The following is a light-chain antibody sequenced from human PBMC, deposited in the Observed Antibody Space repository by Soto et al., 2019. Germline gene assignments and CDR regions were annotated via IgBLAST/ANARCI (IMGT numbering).Light chain of an antibody. CDR1: SSNIGADYD. CDR3: QSYDSRLSGFYV. Sequence: QSVLTKPPSVSGAPGQRVTISCTGSSSNIGADYDVHWYQQLPGTAPKLLISRNSNRPSGVPDRFSGSKSGTSASLAITGLQAEDEADYYCQSYDSRLSGFYVFGSGTKLTVL. J-gene: IGLJ1*01. V-gene: IGLV1-40*01. CDR2: RNS.